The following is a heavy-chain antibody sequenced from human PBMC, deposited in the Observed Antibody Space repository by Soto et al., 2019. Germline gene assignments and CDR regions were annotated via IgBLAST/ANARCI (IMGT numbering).Heavy chain of an antibody. J-gene: IGHJ6*03. CDR1: GGSISSGGYY. CDR2: IYYSGST. CDR3: ARVGATTHYYYYMDV. D-gene: IGHD1-26*01. Sequence: SETLSLTCTVSGGSISSGGYYWSWIRQHPGKGLEWIGYIYYSGSTYYNPSLKSRVTISVDTSKNQFSLKLSSVTAADTAVYYCARVGATTHYYYYMDVWGKGTTVTVSS. V-gene: IGHV4-31*03.